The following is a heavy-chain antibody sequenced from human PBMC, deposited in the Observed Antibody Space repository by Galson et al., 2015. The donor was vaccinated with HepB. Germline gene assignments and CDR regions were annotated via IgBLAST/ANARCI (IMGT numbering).Heavy chain of an antibody. Sequence: SLRLSCAASGFTFSSYAMHWVRQAPGKGLEYVSAISSNGGSTYYADSVKGRFTISRDNSKNTLYLQMSSLRAEDTAVYYCVKEGRDIVVVPAAIFFDYWGQGTLVTVSS. V-gene: IGHV3-64D*06. D-gene: IGHD2-2*02. CDR1: GFTFSSYA. CDR2: ISSNGGST. CDR3: VKEGRDIVVVPAAIFFDY. J-gene: IGHJ4*02.